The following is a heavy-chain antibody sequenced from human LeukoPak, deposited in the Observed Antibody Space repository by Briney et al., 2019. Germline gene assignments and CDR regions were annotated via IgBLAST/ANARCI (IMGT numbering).Heavy chain of an antibody. CDR1: GFTFSSYA. CDR2: ISYDGSNK. D-gene: IGHD5-18*01. V-gene: IGHV3-30-3*01. CDR3: ARVRFMRGMVRDAFDF. Sequence: PGGSLRLSCAASGFTFSSYAMHWVRQAPGKGLEWVAVISYDGSNKYYADSVKGRSTISRDNSKNTLYLQMNSLGAEDTAVYYCARVRFMRGMVRDAFDFWGQGTVVTVSS. J-gene: IGHJ3*01.